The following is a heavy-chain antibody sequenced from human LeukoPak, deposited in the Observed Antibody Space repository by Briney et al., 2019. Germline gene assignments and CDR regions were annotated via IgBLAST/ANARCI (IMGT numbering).Heavy chain of an antibody. CDR3: ARVGTYYDFWSDYYGPDY. CDR1: GYSINNYW. CDR2: IYPGDSDT. Sequence: GESLKISCKGSGYSINNYWIGWVRQMPGKGLEWMGIIYPGDSDTRYSPSFQGQVTISADKSISTAYLQWSSLKASDTAMYYCARVGTYYDFWSDYYGPDYWGQGTLVTVSS. J-gene: IGHJ4*02. D-gene: IGHD3-3*01. V-gene: IGHV5-51*01.